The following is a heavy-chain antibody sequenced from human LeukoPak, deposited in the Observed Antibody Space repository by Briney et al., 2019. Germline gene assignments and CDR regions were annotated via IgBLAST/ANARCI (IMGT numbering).Heavy chain of an antibody. CDR3: ARESTANWFDP. Sequence: SETLSLTCAVYGGSFSGYYWSWIRQPPGKGLEWIGEINHSGSTNYNPSLTSRVTISVDTSKNQFSLKLSSVTAADTAVYYCARESTANWFDPCGQGTLVTVSS. J-gene: IGHJ5*02. CDR1: GGSFSGYY. V-gene: IGHV4-34*01. CDR2: INHSGST. D-gene: IGHD1-14*01.